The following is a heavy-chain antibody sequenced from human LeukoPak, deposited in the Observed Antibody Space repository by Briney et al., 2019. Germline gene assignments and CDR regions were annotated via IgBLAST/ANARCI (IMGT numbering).Heavy chain of an antibody. CDR2: IYSSGST. V-gene: IGHV4-4*07. Sequence: KPSETLSLTCTVSGGSISSYNWSWIRQPAGKGLEWIGRIYSSGSTNYSPSLKSRVTMSVDTSKNQFSLELSSVTAADTAVYYCARAGLDSSGWLRFGYWGQGTLVTVAS. D-gene: IGHD6-19*01. CDR3: ARAGLDSSGWLRFGY. CDR1: GGSISSYN. J-gene: IGHJ4*02.